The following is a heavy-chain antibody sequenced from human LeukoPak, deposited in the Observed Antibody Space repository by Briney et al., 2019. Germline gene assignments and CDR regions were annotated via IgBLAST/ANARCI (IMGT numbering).Heavy chain of an antibody. Sequence: SSETLSLTCAVSGASITPYYWTWIRQPAGKTLEWIGRIYTTGNTNHNSSLKSRVTMSLDTSNNQFSLKLASVTDADTAVYYCARGHRRGDYSDRYNFYDYWGQGILVTVSS. CDR2: IYTTGNT. V-gene: IGHV4-4*07. CDR1: GASITPYY. D-gene: IGHD4-17*01. CDR3: ARGHRRGDYSDRYNFYDY. J-gene: IGHJ4*02.